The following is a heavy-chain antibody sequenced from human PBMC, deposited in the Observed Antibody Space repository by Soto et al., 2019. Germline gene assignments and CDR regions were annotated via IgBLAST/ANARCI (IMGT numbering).Heavy chain of an antibody. CDR1: VFTFSNAW. CDR3: TTPNMTQAN. CDR2: IKIKTDGGTT. Sequence: WGSLRLSCSASVFTFSNAWMSWFRQAPGKGLEWVGRIKIKTDGGTTDYAAPVKGRFTISRDDSKNTLYLQMNSLKTEDTAVYYCTTPNMTQANWGQGTLVTVSS. V-gene: IGHV3-15*01. J-gene: IGHJ4*02.